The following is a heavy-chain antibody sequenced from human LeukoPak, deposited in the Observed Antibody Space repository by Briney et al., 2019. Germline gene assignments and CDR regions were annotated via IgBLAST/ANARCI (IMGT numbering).Heavy chain of an antibody. Sequence: PGGSLRLSCAASGFTFSSYGMHWVRQAPGKGLEWVAVLSYDGSNKYYAASVKGRFTISRDNSKNTLYLQMNSLRAEDTAVYYCAKDLSWFGELSTILIDYWGQGTLVTVSS. D-gene: IGHD3-10*01. CDR2: LSYDGSNK. V-gene: IGHV3-30*18. J-gene: IGHJ4*02. CDR3: AKDLSWFGELSTILIDY. CDR1: GFTFSSYG.